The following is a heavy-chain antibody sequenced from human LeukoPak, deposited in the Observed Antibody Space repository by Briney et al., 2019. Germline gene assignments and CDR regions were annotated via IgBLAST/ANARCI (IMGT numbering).Heavy chain of an antibody. J-gene: IGHJ4*02. V-gene: IGHV4-34*01. CDR1: GGSLSGYY. CDR3: VRSGRYCDWLSPQG. Sequence: PSETLSLTCAVYGGSLSGYYWSWIRQPPGKGLEWIGEIHDSGSTNYDPSLKSRVTISIDTSRNQFSLKLNSVTAADTAVYFCVRSGRYCDWLSPQGGGQGTLVTVSS. D-gene: IGHD3-9*01. CDR2: IHDSGST.